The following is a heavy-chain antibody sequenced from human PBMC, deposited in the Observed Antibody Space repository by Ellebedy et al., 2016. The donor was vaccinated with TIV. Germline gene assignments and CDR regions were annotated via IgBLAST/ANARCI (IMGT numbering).Heavy chain of an antibody. V-gene: IGHV3-23*01. CDR3: AKRYGEPFDY. Sequence: PGGSLRLSCAASGFTFSSYSMNWVRQAPGKGLEWVSGISGSGGSTYYADAVKGRFTISRDNSKKTLYLQMNSLRAEDTAVYYCAKRYGEPFDYWGQGTLVTVSS. J-gene: IGHJ4*02. CDR2: ISGSGGST. CDR1: GFTFSSYS. D-gene: IGHD4-17*01.